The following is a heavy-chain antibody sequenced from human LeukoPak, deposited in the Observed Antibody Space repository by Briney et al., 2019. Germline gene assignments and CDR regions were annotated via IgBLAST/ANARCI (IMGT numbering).Heavy chain of an antibody. CDR2: ISSSSSYI. Sequence: GGSLRLSCAASGFTFSSYSMNWVRQAPGKGLEWVSSISSSSSYIYYADSVKGRFTISRDNAKNSLYLQMNSLRAEDTAVYYCANNQGYCTNGVCSLDFQHWGQGTLVTASS. CDR1: GFTFSSYS. CDR3: ANNQGYCTNGVCSLDFQH. J-gene: IGHJ1*01. D-gene: IGHD2-8*01. V-gene: IGHV3-21*01.